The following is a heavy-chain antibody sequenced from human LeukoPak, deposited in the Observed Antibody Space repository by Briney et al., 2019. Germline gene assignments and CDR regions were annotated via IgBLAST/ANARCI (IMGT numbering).Heavy chain of an antibody. CDR1: AVTFKTYN. D-gene: IGHD1-26*01. J-gene: IGHJ4*02. CDR2: ISYTGTYI. Sequence: GGSLRLSCSASAVTFKTYNMNWVRQVPGKGLEWVSSISYTGTYIYYADSVKGRFTISRDNAENSVYLQMNSLRVEDTAVYYCTRDRGSYRPIDYWGQGTLVTVSS. CDR3: TRDRGSYRPIDY. V-gene: IGHV3-21*01.